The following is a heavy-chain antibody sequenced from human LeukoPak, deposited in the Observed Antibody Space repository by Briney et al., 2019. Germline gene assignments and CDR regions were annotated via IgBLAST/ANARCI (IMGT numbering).Heavy chain of an antibody. CDR3: ARAVRYYDFWSGYYLYYSDY. CDR1: GFTFSSYW. V-gene: IGHV3-7*01. Sequence: PGGSLRLSCAASGFTFSSYWMSWVRQAPGKGLEWVANIKQDGSEKYYVDSVKGRFTISRDNAKNSLYLQMNSLRAEDTAVYYCARAVRYYDFWSGYYLYYSDYWGQGTLVTVSS. J-gene: IGHJ4*02. D-gene: IGHD3-3*01. CDR2: IKQDGSEK.